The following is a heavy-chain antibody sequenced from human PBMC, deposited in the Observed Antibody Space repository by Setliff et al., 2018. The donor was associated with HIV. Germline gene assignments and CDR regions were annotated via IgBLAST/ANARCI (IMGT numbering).Heavy chain of an antibody. CDR3: ARVHPSSYYDFWSGLTRYYMDV. J-gene: IGHJ6*03. V-gene: IGHV4-59*11. CDR2: IYYSGST. CDR1: GGSISSHY. D-gene: IGHD3-3*01. Sequence: SETLSLTCTVSGGSISSHYWSWIRQPPGKGLEWIGYIYYSGSTNYNPSLKSRVTISVDTSKNQFSLRLSSVTAADTAVYYCARVHPSSYYDFWSGLTRYYMDVWGKGTTVTVSS.